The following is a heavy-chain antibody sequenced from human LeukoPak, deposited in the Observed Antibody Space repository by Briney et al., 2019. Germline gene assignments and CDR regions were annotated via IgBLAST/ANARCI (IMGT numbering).Heavy chain of an antibody. D-gene: IGHD2-15*01. J-gene: IGHJ5*02. CDR2: INAGNDNT. V-gene: IGHV1-3*01. CDR1: GYTFTSYA. CDR3: ARGLGYCTGGTCYPNWFDP. Sequence: GASVKVSCKASGYTFTSYAMHWVRQAPGQRLEWMGWINAGNDNTKYSQKFQGRVTITRDTSASTAYMELSSLRSEDTAVYYCARGLGYCTGGTCYPNWFDPWGQGTLVTVSS.